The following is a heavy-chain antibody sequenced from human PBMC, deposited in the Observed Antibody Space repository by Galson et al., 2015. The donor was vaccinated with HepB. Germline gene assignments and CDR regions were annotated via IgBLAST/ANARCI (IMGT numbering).Heavy chain of an antibody. CDR1: GDSVSNGIYY. D-gene: IGHD6-19*01. CDR3: ARGDDLAVAGRGAFDI. CDR2: MYFNGGS. V-gene: IGHV4-61*01. J-gene: IGHJ3*02. Sequence: SETLSLTCTVSGDSVSNGIYYWNWIRQPPGGRLEWIGFMYFNGGSNCCPSLKSRATISLDASRNQFSLKLSSVTAADTAVYYCARGDDLAVAGRGAFDIWGQGTMVTVSS.